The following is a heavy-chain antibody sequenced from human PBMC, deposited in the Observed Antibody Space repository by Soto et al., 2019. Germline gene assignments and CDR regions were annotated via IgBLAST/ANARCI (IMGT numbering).Heavy chain of an antibody. J-gene: IGHJ6*02. CDR3: ARGRKQLVLAYYDYYGMDV. D-gene: IGHD6-13*01. Sequence: PSETLSLTCAVYGGSFNDYYWSWIRQPPGKGLEWIGEINHSGSTNYNPSLKSRVTTSVDMSKNQFSLKLNSMTAADTAVYYCARGRKQLVLAYYDYYGMDVWGQGPTVTVSS. CDR1: GGSFNDYY. V-gene: IGHV4-34*01. CDR2: INHSGST.